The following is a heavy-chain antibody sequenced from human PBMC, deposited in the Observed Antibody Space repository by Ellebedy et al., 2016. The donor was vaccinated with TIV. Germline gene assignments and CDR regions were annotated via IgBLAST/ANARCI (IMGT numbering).Heavy chain of an antibody. V-gene: IGHV2-70*04. CDR3: ARISRDAFDI. J-gene: IGHJ3*02. CDR1: GLSVSNNAMR. Sequence: SGPTLVKPTETLTLTCTLSGLSVSNNAMRVSWIRQPPGKALEWLARIDWDDDTFYSTSLKTRLTISKDTSKNQVVLTMTVMDPVDTATYYCARISRDAFDIWGQGIMVTVSS. CDR2: IDWDDDT.